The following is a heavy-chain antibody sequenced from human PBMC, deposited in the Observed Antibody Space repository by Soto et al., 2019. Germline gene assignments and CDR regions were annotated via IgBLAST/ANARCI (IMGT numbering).Heavy chain of an antibody. CDR1: GYTLTELS. CDR2: FDPEDGET. CDR3: ATISMTTVTGIPNWFDP. V-gene: IGHV1-24*01. Sequence: ASVKVSCKVSGYTLTELSMHWVRQAPGKGLEWMGGFDPEDGETIYAQKFQGRVTMTDETSTDTAYMELGSLRSEDTAVYYCATISMTTVTGIPNWFDPWGQGTLVTVSS. D-gene: IGHD4-4*01. J-gene: IGHJ5*02.